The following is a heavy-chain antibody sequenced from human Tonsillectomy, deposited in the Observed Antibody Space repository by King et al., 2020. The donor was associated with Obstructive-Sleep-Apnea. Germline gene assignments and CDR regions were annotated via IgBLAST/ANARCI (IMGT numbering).Heavy chain of an antibody. J-gene: IGHJ5*02. D-gene: IGHD6-13*01. CDR1: KFTFRSST. CDR3: AKVEPSQQHLGWFDP. CDR2: INHSGGRT. V-gene: IGHV3-23*04. Sequence: VQLVESGGGLVQPVGSLRLSCGASKFTFRSSTMSWGRQAPGEGLEWVSTINHSGGRTYYAGSVKGRFTNSRDNSKNMLYLQMNSLRGEDTAVDYCAKVEPSQQHLGWFDPWGQGTLVTVSS.